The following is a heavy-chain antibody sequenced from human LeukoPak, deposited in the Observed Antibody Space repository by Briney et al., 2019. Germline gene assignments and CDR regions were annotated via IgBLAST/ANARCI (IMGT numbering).Heavy chain of an antibody. CDR1: GGTFSSYA. CDR3: ARGPYDYYDSSGYYY. Sequence: ASVKVSCKASGGTFSSYAISWVRQAPGQGLEWMGWISAYNGNTNYAQKLQGRVTMTTDTSTSTAYMELRSLRSDDTAVYYCARGPYDYYDSSGYYYWGQGTLVTVSS. V-gene: IGHV1-18*01. CDR2: ISAYNGNT. J-gene: IGHJ4*02. D-gene: IGHD3-22*01.